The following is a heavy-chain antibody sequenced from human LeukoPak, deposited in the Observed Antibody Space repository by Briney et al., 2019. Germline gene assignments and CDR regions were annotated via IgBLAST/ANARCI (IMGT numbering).Heavy chain of an antibody. CDR2: IYYSGST. V-gene: IGHV4-59*08. Sequence: PSETLSLTCSVSGGSISSYYWSWIRQPPGKGLEWIGYIYYSGSTNYNPSLKSRVTISVDTSKNQFSLKLSSVTAADTAVYYCARHLSYGSGSYLVLRYGFDIWGQGTRVTVSS. D-gene: IGHD3-10*01. CDR1: GGSISSYY. J-gene: IGHJ3*02. CDR3: ARHLSYGSGSYLVLRYGFDI.